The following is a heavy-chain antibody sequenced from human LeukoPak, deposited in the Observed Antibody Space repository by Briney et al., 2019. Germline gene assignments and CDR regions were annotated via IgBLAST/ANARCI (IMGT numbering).Heavy chain of an antibody. J-gene: IGHJ4*02. CDR2: IRAYNGNT. Sequence: ASVKVSCKASGYTFTSYGISWGRQAPGQGLEWMGWIRAYNGNTNSAQKLQGRVTMNTDTSTSTAYMKLRSLRSDDMAVYYCATAPGGYADGDPLSFDYWGQGTLVTVSS. V-gene: IGHV1-18*03. D-gene: IGHD4-17*01. CDR1: GYTFTSYG. CDR3: ATAPGGYADGDPLSFDY.